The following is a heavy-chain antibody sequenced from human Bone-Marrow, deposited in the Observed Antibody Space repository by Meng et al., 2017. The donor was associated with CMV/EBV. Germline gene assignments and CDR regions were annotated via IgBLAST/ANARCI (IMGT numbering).Heavy chain of an antibody. CDR1: GFTFTDYG. D-gene: IGHD1-26*01. J-gene: IGHJ4*02. CDR3: ARQIVGGLEGYYFDS. V-gene: IGHV1-18*01. CDR2: IISYT. Sequence: ASVKVSCKASGFTFTDYGISWVRQAPGQGLEWMGWIISYTNYAQKFQGRATLTTDTSTGTAYMELRSLRSDDTALYYCARQIVGGLEGYYFDSWGQGTQVTVSS.